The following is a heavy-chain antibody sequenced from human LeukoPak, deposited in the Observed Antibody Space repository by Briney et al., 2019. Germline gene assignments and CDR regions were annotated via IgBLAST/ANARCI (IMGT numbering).Heavy chain of an antibody. CDR2: ISGSGGST. J-gene: IGHJ4*02. CDR1: GFTFSNYA. V-gene: IGHV3-23*01. CDR3: AKGNNWNDY. Sequence: GGSLRLSCAASGFTFSNYALTWVRQAPGKGLEWVSAISGSGGSTYYADFVKGRFTISRDNSKNTLYLQMNSLRAEDTAVYYCAKGNNWNDYWGQGTLVTVSS. D-gene: IGHD1-1*01.